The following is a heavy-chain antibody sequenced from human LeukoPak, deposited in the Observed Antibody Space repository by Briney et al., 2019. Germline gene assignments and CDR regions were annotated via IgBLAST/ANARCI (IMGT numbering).Heavy chain of an antibody. D-gene: IGHD3-3*01. J-gene: IGHJ4*02. Sequence: SETLSLTCTVSGGSISSGGYYWSWIRQPPGKGLEWIGYIYHSGSTYYNPSLKSRVTISVDRSKNQFSLRLSSVTAADTAVYYCARDLPVDDFWSGPFDYWGQGTLVTVSS. CDR2: IYHSGST. CDR1: GGSISSGGYY. V-gene: IGHV4-30-2*01. CDR3: ARDLPVDDFWSGPFDY.